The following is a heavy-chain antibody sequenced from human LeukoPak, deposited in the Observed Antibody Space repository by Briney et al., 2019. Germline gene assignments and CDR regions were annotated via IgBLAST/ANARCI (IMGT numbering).Heavy chain of an antibody. V-gene: IGHV3-48*03. Sequence: GGSLRLSCAASGFTFSSYEMNWVRQAPGKGLEWVSYISGSGTTIYYADSVKGRFTISRDNAKNSLFLQMNRLRVEDTAVYYCTRDFGRSSYYFDFWGQGTLVTVSS. CDR1: GFTFSSYE. D-gene: IGHD3-3*01. CDR2: ISGSGTTI. J-gene: IGHJ4*02. CDR3: TRDFGRSSYYFDF.